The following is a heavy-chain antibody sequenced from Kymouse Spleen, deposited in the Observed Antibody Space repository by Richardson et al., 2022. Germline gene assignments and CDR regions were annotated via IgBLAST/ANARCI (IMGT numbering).Heavy chain of an antibody. V-gene: IGHV3-73*02. Sequence: EVQLVESGGGLVQPGGSLKLSCAASGFTFSGSAMHWVRQASGKGLEWVGRIRSKANSYATAYAASVKGRFTISRDDSKNTAYLQMNSLKTEDTAVYYCTRPGYSSGWPYFDYWGQGTLVTVSS. D-gene: IGHD6-19*01. CDR3: TRPGYSSGWPYFDY. CDR1: GFTFSGSA. CDR2: IRSKANSYAT. J-gene: IGHJ4*02.